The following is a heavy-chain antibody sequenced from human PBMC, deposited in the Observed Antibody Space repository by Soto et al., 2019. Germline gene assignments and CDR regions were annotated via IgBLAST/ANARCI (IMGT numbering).Heavy chain of an antibody. CDR1: GGTFSSYA. CDR3: ARVTGPNYDFWSGYYPDYYYYGMDV. J-gene: IGHJ6*02. Sequence: SVKVSCKASGGTFSSYAISWVRQAPGQGLEWMGGIVPIFGTANYAQKFQGRVTITADKSTSTAYMELSSLRSEDTAVYYCARVTGPNYDFWSGYYPDYYYYGMDVWGQGTTVTVSS. D-gene: IGHD3-3*01. CDR2: IVPIFGTA. V-gene: IGHV1-69*06.